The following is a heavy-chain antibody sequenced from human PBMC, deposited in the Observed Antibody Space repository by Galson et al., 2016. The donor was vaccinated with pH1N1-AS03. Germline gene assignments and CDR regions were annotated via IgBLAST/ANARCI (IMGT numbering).Heavy chain of an antibody. Sequence: PALVKPTQTPTLTCTFSGFSLSTSEMCVSWIRQPPGKALEWLALIDWDDDKYYSPSLKSRLTITKDTSKNQVVLTMTKMGLADTATYYCAHTHDYYGSGTTFDVWGQGTTVTVSS. CDR3: AHTHDYYGSGTTFDV. V-gene: IGHV2-70*12. D-gene: IGHD3-10*01. J-gene: IGHJ6*02. CDR2: IDWDDDK. CDR1: GFSLSTSEMC.